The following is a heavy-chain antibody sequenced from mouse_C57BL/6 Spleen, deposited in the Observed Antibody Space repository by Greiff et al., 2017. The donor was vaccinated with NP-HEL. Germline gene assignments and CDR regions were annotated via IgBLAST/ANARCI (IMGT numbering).Heavy chain of an antibody. V-gene: IGHV1-19*01. J-gene: IGHJ1*03. CDR2: INPYNGGT. CDR1: GYTFTDYY. D-gene: IGHD1-1*01. CDR3: ARRITTVVGCPWYFDV. Sequence: VQLQQSGPVLVKPGASVKMSCKASGYTFTDYYMNWVKQSHGKSLEWIGVINPYNGGTSYNQKFKGKATLTVDKSSSTAYMELNSLTSEDSAVYYCARRITTVVGCPWYFDVWGTGTTVTVSS.